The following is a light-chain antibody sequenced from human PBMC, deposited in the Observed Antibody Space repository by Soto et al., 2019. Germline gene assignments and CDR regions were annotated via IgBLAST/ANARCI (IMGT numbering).Light chain of an antibody. V-gene: IGKV3-15*01. CDR1: QNVNAN. CDR2: GAS. Sequence: EVVMTQSPATLSVSPGERATLSCRASQNVNANLAWYQQKPGQAPRLLIHGASTRATGIPARFSGSGFGTEFILTIISLQSEDFAGYYCQQYNTWLWTFGQGTKVEGK. J-gene: IGKJ1*01. CDR3: QQYNTWLWT.